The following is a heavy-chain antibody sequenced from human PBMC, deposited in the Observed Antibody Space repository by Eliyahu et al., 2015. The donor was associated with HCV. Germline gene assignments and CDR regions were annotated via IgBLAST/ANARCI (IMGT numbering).Heavy chain of an antibody. D-gene: IGHD6-13*01. CDR2: INHSGST. CDR1: GGSFSGYY. Sequence: QVQLQQWGAGLLKPSETLSLTCAVYGGSFSGYYWSWIRQPPGKGLEWIGEINHSGSTNYNPSLKSRVTISVDTSKNQFSLKLSSVTAADTAVYYCARGRKIASSWSSPFDYWGQGTLVTVSS. V-gene: IGHV4-34*01. CDR3: ARGRKIASSWSSPFDY. J-gene: IGHJ4*02.